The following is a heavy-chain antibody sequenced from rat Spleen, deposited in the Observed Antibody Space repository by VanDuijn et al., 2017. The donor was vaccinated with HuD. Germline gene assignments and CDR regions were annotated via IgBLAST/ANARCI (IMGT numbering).Heavy chain of an antibody. J-gene: IGHJ3*01. CDR2: ISTSGGST. Sequence: EVQLVESGGGLVQPGRSMNLSCAASGFTFSSFPMAWVRQAPTKGLEWVATISTSGGSTYYRDSVKGRFTISRDNAKSTLYLQMNSLRSEDTATYYCTRDLRYYYSAYNWFAYWGQGTLVTVSS. D-gene: IGHD1-1*01. V-gene: IGHV5-46*01. CDR1: GFTFSSFP. CDR3: TRDLRYYYSAYNWFAY.